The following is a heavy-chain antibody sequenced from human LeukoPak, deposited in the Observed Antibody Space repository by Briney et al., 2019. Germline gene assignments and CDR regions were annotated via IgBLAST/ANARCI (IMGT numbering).Heavy chain of an antibody. CDR1: GGSFSGYY. V-gene: IGHV4-34*01. D-gene: IGHD4-17*01. J-gene: IGHJ4*02. Sequence: SETLSLTCAVYGGSFSGYYWSWIRQPPGKGLEWIGEINHSGSTNYNPSLKSRVTISVDTSKNQFSLKLSSVTAADTAVYYCARGFGTVNGRFDYWGQGTLVTVSS. CDR2: INHSGST. CDR3: ARGFGTVNGRFDY.